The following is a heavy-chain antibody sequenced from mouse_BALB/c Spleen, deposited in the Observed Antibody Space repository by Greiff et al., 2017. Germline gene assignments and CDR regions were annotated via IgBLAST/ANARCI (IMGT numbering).Heavy chain of an antibody. CDR1: GYTFTSYW. CDR2: IYPGNSDT. CDR3: TRGGIGYAMDY. Sequence: EVQLQQSGAELARPGASVKMSCKASGYTFTSYWMHWVKQRPGQGLEWIGAIYPGNSDTSYNQKFKGKAKLTAVTSTSTAYMELSSLTNEDSAVYYCTRGGIGYAMDYWGQGTSVTVSS. V-gene: IGHV1-5*01. D-gene: IGHD2-14*01. J-gene: IGHJ4*01.